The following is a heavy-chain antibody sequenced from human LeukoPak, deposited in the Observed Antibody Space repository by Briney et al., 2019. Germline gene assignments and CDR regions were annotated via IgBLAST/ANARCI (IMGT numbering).Heavy chain of an antibody. D-gene: IGHD2-15*01. V-gene: IGHV1-69*06. J-gene: IGHJ4*02. Sequence: GASVKVSCKASGGTFSSYAISWVRQAPGQGLEWMGGIIPIFGTANYAQKFQGRVTITADKSTSRAYMELSSLRSEGTAVYYCARGYCSGGSCYPFDYWGQGTLVTVSS. CDR2: IIPIFGTA. CDR3: ARGYCSGGSCYPFDY. CDR1: GGTFSSYA.